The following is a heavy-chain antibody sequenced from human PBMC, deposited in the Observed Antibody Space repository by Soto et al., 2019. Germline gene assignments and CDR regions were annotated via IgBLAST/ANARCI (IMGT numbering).Heavy chain of an antibody. D-gene: IGHD3-16*02. J-gene: IGHJ6*02. V-gene: IGHV3-48*02. CDR3: ASPLSTLGYGMDV. CDR2: ISIGSSTI. CDR1: GFTFSSYS. Sequence: GGSLRLSCAASGFTFSSYSMNWVRQAPGKGLEWVSYISIGSSTIYYADSVKGRFTISRDNAKNSLYLQMNSLRDEDTAVYYCASPLSTLGYGMDVWGQGTTVTVSS.